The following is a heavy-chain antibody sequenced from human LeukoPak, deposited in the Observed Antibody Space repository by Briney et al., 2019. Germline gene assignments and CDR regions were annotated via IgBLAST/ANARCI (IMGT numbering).Heavy chain of an antibody. D-gene: IGHD3-10*01. V-gene: IGHV4-61*02. Sequence: SETLSLTCTVSGGSISSGSYYWSWIRQPAGKGLEWIVRIYTSGSTNYNPSLKSRVTISVDTSKNQLSLKLSSVTAADTAVYYCARSNHYYGTDYWGQGTLVTVSS. CDR3: ARSNHYYGTDY. CDR1: GGSISSGSYY. CDR2: IYTSGST. J-gene: IGHJ4*02.